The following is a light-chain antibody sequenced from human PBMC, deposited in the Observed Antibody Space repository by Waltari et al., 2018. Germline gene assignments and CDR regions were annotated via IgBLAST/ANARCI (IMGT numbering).Light chain of an antibody. CDR1: QSVSSN. CDR2: GAS. J-gene: IGKJ4*01. CDR3: QQYNNWPPPT. Sequence: EIVMTQSPATLSVSPGERATLSCRASQSVSSNLAWYQQKPGQAPSLLIYGASTRATGIPARFSGSGSGTEFTLTISSLQSEDFAVYYCQQYNNWPPPTFGGGTKVEIK. V-gene: IGKV3-15*01.